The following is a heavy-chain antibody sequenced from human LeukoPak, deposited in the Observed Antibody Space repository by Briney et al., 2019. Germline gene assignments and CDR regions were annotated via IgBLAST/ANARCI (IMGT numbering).Heavy chain of an antibody. V-gene: IGHV1-18*01. CDR3: ARDGGYCSNNTCYDDAFDI. CDR1: GYTFTNYG. CDR2: ISGYNGNA. J-gene: IGHJ3*02. Sequence: GASVKVSCKASGYTFTNYGPSWVRQAPGQGLEWMGWISGYNGNATYTQKLQGRVIMTTDTSTTTAYMDLRSQISSDTAAYYCARDGGYCSNNTCYDDAFDIWGQGTVVTVSS. D-gene: IGHD2-2*01.